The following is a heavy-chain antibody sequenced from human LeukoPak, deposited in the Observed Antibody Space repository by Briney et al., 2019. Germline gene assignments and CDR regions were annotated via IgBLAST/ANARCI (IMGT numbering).Heavy chain of an antibody. CDR1: GFTFSSYA. CDR2: ISYDGSNK. Sequence: GGSLRLTCAASGFTFSSYAMHWVRQAPGKGLEWVAVISYDGSNKYYADSVKGRFTISRDNAKNSLYLQMNSLRAEDTAVYYCASLKVGATRTNANDYWGQGTLVTVSS. CDR3: ASLKVGATRTNANDY. V-gene: IGHV3-30-3*01. J-gene: IGHJ4*02. D-gene: IGHD1-26*01.